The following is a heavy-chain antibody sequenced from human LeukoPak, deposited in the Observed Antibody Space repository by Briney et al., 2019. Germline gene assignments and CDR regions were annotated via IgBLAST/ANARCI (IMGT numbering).Heavy chain of an antibody. CDR1: GFTFTNYG. D-gene: IGHD4-17*01. CDR2: IVVGSGNT. Sequence: EASVKVSCKASGFTFTNYGMQWVRQARGQRLEWIGWIVVGSGNTNYAQKFQERVTITRDMSTSTAYMELSSLRSEDTAVYYCATEVVGYGDVHYFDSWGQGTLVTVSS. J-gene: IGHJ4*02. V-gene: IGHV1-58*02. CDR3: ATEVVGYGDVHYFDS.